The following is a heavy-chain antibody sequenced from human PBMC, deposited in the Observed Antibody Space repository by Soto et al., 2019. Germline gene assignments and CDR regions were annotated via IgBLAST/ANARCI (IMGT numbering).Heavy chain of an antibody. Sequence: QVQLQQWGAGLLKPSETLSLTCAVYGGSFSGYYWTWFRQPPGKGLEWIGEISPSGTTKYIPSLKSRVTISADTSKNQFSLKVTSVTAADTAVYYCVTSLWFGTQPEMWGQGALVTVSS. CDR1: GGSFSGYY. D-gene: IGHD3-10*01. V-gene: IGHV4-34*01. CDR2: ISPSGTT. CDR3: VTSLWFGTQPEM. J-gene: IGHJ4*02.